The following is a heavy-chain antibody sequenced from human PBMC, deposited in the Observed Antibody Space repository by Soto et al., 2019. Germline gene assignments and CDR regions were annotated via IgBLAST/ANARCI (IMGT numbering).Heavy chain of an antibody. J-gene: IGHJ6*02. CDR2: FSGSGGST. Sequence: GGSLRRSCAASGFTFSSYAMSLGRQAPGKGLEWVSAFSGSGGSTYYADPGKGRFTIARDNSKNTLYLQMNSLRTEDTAVYYCAKGGVAAAGILGGYYYYGMDFWGQGTTITVSS. CDR3: AKGGVAAAGILGGYYYYGMDF. CDR1: GFTFSSYA. D-gene: IGHD6-13*01. V-gene: IGHV3-23*01.